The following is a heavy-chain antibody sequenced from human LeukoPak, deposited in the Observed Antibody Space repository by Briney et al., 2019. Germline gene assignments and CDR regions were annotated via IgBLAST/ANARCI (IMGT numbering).Heavy chain of an antibody. V-gene: IGHV4-59*01. CDR3: ARSLRAAASLYYYYMDV. CDR2: IYYSGST. J-gene: IGHJ6*03. Sequence: SETLSLTCTVSGGSISSYYWSWIRQPSGKGLEWIGYIYYSGSTNYNPSLKSRVTISVDTSKNQFSLKLSSVTAADTAVYYCARSLRAAASLYYYYMDVWGKGTTVTVSS. D-gene: IGHD3-16*02. CDR1: GGSISSYY.